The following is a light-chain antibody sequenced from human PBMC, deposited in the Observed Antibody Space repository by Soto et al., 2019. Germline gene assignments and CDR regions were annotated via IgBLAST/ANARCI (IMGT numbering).Light chain of an antibody. CDR2: EAS. Sequence: DIKMTQSPATLSASVGDRVTITCRASQSIGRWSAWYQQKPGKAPKLLIYEASTLERGVPSRFGGSGSGTEFTLTISSLQSDDFGTYYCQQYNAYSWTFGQGTKVDIK. CDR1: QSIGRW. J-gene: IGKJ1*01. CDR3: QQYNAYSWT. V-gene: IGKV1-5*03.